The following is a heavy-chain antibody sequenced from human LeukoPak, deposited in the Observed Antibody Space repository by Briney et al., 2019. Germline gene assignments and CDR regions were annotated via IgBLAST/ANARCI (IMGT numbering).Heavy chain of an antibody. CDR2: INPKSGGT. J-gene: IGHJ5*02. V-gene: IGHV1-2*02. CDR3: ARDRPIYCSSTSCYGNVWFDP. Sequence: ASVKVSCKASGYTFTGYYMHWVRQAPGQGLECMGWINPKSGGTNYAQKFQGRVTMTRDTSISTAYMELSRLRSDDTAVYYCARDRPIYCSSTSCYGNVWFDPWGQGTLVTVSS. D-gene: IGHD2-2*01. CDR1: GYTFTGYY.